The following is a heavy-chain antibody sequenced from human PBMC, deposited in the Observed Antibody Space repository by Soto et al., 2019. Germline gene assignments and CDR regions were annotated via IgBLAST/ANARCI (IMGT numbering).Heavy chain of an antibody. V-gene: IGHV4-59*01. D-gene: IGHD3-22*01. J-gene: IGHJ4*02. CDR3: AREENSGYYRNFDY. CDR2: ISDRGSA. Sequence: QVQLQESGPGLVRPSETLSVTCTVSGGSISNFYWSWIRQPPGKGLEWIGYISDRGSARYNPSLKSRVTISVDTSTNHLSLNLSSVTAADTAVYYCAREENSGYYRNFDYWGQGTLVTVSS. CDR1: GGSISNFY.